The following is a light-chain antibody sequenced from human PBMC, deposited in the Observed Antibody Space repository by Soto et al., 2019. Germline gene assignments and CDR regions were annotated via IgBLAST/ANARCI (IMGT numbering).Light chain of an antibody. J-gene: IGKJ1*01. CDR1: QSINIKY. CDR2: GAS. Sequence: IVLTQSPGTLSLSPADRATLSCRASQSINIKYLAWYQQKPGQAPRLLIYGASSRATGIPDRFSGSGSGTDFTLTISRLEPEDFAVSYCQHYSSSPLSWTFGQGTKVDLK. CDR3: QHYSSSPLSWT. V-gene: IGKV3-20*01.